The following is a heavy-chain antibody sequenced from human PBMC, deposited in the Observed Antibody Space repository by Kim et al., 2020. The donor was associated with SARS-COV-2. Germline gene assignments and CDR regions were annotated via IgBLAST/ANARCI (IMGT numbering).Heavy chain of an antibody. Sequence: GGSLRLSCAASGFTFSGSAMHWVRQASGKGLEWVGRIRSKANSYATAYAASVKGRFTISRDDSKNTAYLQMNSLKTEDTAVYYCTRHTESITIFGVARTPFDYWGQGTLVTVSS. D-gene: IGHD3-3*01. J-gene: IGHJ4*02. V-gene: IGHV3-73*01. CDR1: GFTFSGSA. CDR2: IRSKANSYAT. CDR3: TRHTESITIFGVARTPFDY.